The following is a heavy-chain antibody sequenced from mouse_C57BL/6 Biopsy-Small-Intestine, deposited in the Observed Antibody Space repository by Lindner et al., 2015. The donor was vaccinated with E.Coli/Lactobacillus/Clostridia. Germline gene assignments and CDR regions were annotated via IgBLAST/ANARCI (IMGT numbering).Heavy chain of an antibody. V-gene: IGHV1-42*01. Sequence: VQLQESGPELVKPGASVKISCKASGYSFTGYYMNWVKQSPEKSLEWIGEINPSTGGTTYNQKFKAKATLTVDKSSSTAYVQLKSLTSEDSAVYYCARGTLRGYFDVWGTGTTVTVSS. CDR1: GYSFTGYY. CDR3: ARGTLRGYFDV. CDR2: INPSTGGT. J-gene: IGHJ1*03. D-gene: IGHD2-12*01.